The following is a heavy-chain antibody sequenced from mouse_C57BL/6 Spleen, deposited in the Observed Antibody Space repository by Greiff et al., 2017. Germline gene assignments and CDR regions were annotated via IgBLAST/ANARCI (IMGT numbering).Heavy chain of an antibody. CDR1: GYTFTDYY. CDR2: INPNNGGT. CDR3: ARRAYGSRYCALCY. J-gene: IGHJ4*01. Sequence: VQLQQSGPELVKPGASVKISCKASGYTFTDYYMNWVKQSHGKSLEWIGDINPNNGGTSYNQKFKGKATLTVDKSSSTAYMELRSLTSEDSAVYYCARRAYGSRYCALCYWGQGTSVTVSA. V-gene: IGHV1-26*01. D-gene: IGHD1-1*01.